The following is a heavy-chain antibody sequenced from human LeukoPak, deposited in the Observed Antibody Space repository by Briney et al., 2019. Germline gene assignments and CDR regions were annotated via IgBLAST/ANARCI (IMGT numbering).Heavy chain of an antibody. CDR3: AKDSHYGSGSYYDY. Sequence: PGRSLRLSCAASGFTFSSYAMHWVRQAPGKGLEWVAVISYDGSNKYYADFVKGRFTISRDNSKNTLYLQMNSLRAEDTALYYCAKDSHYGSGSYYDYWGQGTLVTVSS. J-gene: IGHJ4*02. V-gene: IGHV3-30-3*01. D-gene: IGHD3-10*01. CDR2: ISYDGSNK. CDR1: GFTFSSYA.